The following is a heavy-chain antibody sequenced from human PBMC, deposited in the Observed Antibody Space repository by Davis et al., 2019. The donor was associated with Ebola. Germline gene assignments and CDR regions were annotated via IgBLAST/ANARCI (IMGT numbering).Heavy chain of an antibody. Sequence: SETLSLTCAVYGGSFSGYYWSWIRQPPEKGLEWIGEINHSGSTNYNPSLKSRVTISVDTSKNQFSLKLSSVTAADTAVYYCARGRWGSRAIRWFDPWGQGTLVTVSS. D-gene: IGHD2-21*01. J-gene: IGHJ5*02. CDR2: INHSGST. CDR1: GGSFSGYY. V-gene: IGHV4-34*01. CDR3: ARGRWGSRAIRWFDP.